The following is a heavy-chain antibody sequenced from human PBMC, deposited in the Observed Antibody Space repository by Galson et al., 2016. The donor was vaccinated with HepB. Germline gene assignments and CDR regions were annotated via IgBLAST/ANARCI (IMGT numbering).Heavy chain of an antibody. V-gene: IGHV3-23*01. Sequence: SLRLSCAASGFTFTNYAMTWVRQAPGKGLEWVSSIHRTGGGTYYADSVKGRFTISRDNSKNTLYLQMNSLRADDTAVFYCARVSAHYSGSGSYMPQTYYYGMDVWGQGTTVTVSS. J-gene: IGHJ6*02. CDR2: IHRTGGGT. CDR1: GFTFTNYA. CDR3: ARVSAHYSGSGSYMPQTYYYGMDV. D-gene: IGHD3-10*01.